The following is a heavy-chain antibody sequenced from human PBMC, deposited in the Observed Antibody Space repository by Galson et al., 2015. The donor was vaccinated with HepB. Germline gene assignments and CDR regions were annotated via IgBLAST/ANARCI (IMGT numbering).Heavy chain of an antibody. CDR2: ISAYSRDT. V-gene: IGHV1-18*01. CDR3: ARGAFVVVVRASLNNWLDP. Sequence: SVKVSCKASGYSFSSYSITWVRQAPGQGLEWMGWISAYSRDTNYAQRFQGRVTMTTDTSTSTAYMELRSLRSDDTAVYYCARGAFVVVVRASLNNWLDPWGQGTLVTVSS. CDR1: GYSFSSYS. J-gene: IGHJ5*02. D-gene: IGHD2-15*01.